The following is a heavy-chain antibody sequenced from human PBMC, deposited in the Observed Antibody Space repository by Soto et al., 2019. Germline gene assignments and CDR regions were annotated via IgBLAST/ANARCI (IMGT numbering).Heavy chain of an antibody. J-gene: IGHJ6*03. Sequence: GGSLRLSCTASGFTFGDYAMSWFRQAPGKGLEWVGFIRSKAYGGTTEYAASVKGRFTISRDDSKSIAYLQMNSLKTEDTAVYYCTQLVPPGLAAAGTFYYMDVWSKGTTVTVSS. V-gene: IGHV3-49*03. D-gene: IGHD6-13*01. CDR3: TQLVPPGLAAAGTFYYMDV. CDR1: GFTFGDYA. CDR2: IRSKAYGGTT.